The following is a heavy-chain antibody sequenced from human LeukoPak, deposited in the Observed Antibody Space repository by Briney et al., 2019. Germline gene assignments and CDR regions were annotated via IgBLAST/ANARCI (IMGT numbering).Heavy chain of an antibody. D-gene: IGHD2/OR15-2a*01. CDR2: VFHTGST. V-gene: IGHV4-4*02. CDR3: ARVLSLTYYYGMDV. CDR1: GGSISSSNW. J-gene: IGHJ6*01. Sequence: PSETLSLTCVVSGGSISSSNWWSWVRQPPGKGLEWIGEVFHTGSTSYNPSLKSRVTISVDNSKNQFSLKLTSVTAADTAVYYCARVLSLTYYYGMDVWGQGTTVTVSS.